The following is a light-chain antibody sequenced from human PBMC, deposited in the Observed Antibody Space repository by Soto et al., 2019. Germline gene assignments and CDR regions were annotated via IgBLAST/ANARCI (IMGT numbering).Light chain of an antibody. CDR2: DNN. J-gene: IGLJ2*01. CDR1: SSNIGSNT. Sequence: QSVLTQPPSASGTPGQRVAISCSGSSSNIGSNTVNWYQQLPGTAPKLLIYDNNERPSGIPDRFSGSKSGTSATLGITGLQTGDEADYYCGTWDSSLSVGVFGGGTKVTVL. CDR3: GTWDSSLSVGV. V-gene: IGLV1-51*01.